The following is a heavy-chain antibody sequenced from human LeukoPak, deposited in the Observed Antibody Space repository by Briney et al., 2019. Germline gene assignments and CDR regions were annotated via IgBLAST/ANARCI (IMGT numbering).Heavy chain of an antibody. CDR1: GFTFSTYS. D-gene: IGHD2-21*02. V-gene: IGHV3-21*01. J-gene: IGHJ4*02. Sequence: GGSLRLSCAASGFTFSTYSMNWVRQAPGKGLEWVSSISSSSSYIYYADSVKGRFTISRDNAKNSLYLQMNSLRAEDTAVYYCARSVVLTANDYFDYWGQGSLVTVSS. CDR3: ARSVVLTANDYFDY. CDR2: ISSSSSYI.